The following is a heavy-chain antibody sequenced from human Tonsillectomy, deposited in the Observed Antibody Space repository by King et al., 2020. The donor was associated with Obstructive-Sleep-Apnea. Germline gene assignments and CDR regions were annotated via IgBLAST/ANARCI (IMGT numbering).Heavy chain of an antibody. CDR2: IKSETAGGTT. CDR3: TALRWPDTS. Sequence: VQLVESGGGLVRPGGSLRLSCAASGLIFSNACVSWVRQTPGKGLEWVGRIKSETAGGTTDYAAPVKGRFTISRDESKNTLYLQMSSLKTEDTAVYYCTALRWPDTSWGQGTLVTVSS. V-gene: IGHV3-15*01. J-gene: IGHJ4*02. D-gene: IGHD2-15*01. CDR1: GLIFSNAC.